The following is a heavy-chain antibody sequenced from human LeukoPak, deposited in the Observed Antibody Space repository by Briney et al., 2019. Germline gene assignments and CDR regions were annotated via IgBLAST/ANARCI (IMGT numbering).Heavy chain of an antibody. J-gene: IGHJ4*02. CDR3: AKGYCSSTSCYYFDY. CDR2: ISGSGGST. V-gene: IGHV3-23*01. D-gene: IGHD2-2*01. Sequence: XXRQAPGXGXEWVSAISGSGGSTYYADSVKGRFTISRDNSKNTLYLQMNSLRAEDTAVYYCAKGYCSSTSCYYFDYWAREPWSPSPQ.